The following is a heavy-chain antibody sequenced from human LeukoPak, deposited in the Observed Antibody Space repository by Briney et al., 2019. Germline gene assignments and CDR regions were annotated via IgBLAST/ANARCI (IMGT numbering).Heavy chain of an antibody. CDR2: ISDSSGST. CDR1: GFTFSSYA. D-gene: IGHD5-18*01. V-gene: IGHV3-23*01. Sequence: GGSLRLSCAASGFTFSSYAMSRVRQAPGKGLEWVSGISDSSGSTYYADSVRGRFTISRDNAKNSLYLQMNSMRAEDTAVYDCARDCAAAYSYGTDDAFDIWGQGTMVTVSS. J-gene: IGHJ3*02. CDR3: ARDCAAAYSYGTDDAFDI.